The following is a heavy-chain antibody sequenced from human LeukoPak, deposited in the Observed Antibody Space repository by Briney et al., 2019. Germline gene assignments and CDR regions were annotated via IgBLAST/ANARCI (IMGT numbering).Heavy chain of an antibody. V-gene: IGHV1-24*01. CDR3: ATQAVAGTHADYYFDY. CDR1: GYTLTELS. J-gene: IGHJ4*02. D-gene: IGHD6-19*01. Sequence: GASVKVSCKVSGYTLTELSMHWVRQAPGRGLEWMGGFDPEDGETIYAQKFQGRVTMTEDTSTDTAYMELSSLRSEDTAVYYCATQAVAGTHADYYFDYWGQGTLVTVSS. CDR2: FDPEDGET.